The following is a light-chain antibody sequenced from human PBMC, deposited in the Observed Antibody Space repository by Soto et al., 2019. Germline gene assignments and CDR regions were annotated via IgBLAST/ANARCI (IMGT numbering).Light chain of an antibody. V-gene: IGKV1-39*01. CDR3: HQSLGIPYT. J-gene: IGKJ2*01. CDR2: AAS. Sequence: DIQMTQSQSALSASVGDRFTITCRASQTISTYLNWYQQNPGKAPKLLIYAASTLQSGVPTRFSASGSGTDFPRTISTLQPEDFAAYYWHQSLGIPYTCGQGTGLEI. CDR1: QTISTY.